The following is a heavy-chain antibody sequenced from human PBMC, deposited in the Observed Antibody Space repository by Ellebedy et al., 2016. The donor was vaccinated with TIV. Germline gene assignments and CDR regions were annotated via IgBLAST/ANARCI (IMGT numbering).Heavy chain of an antibody. CDR2: INGSGGST. J-gene: IGHJ4*02. V-gene: IGHV3-23*01. Sequence: GESLKISXAASGFTFSSYAMSWVRQAPGKGLEWVSVINGSGGSTHYADSVKGRFTISRDNAKNSLYLQMNSLRAEDTALYYCAKDIGTSTVTTLGFDYWGQGTLVTVSS. D-gene: IGHD4-17*01. CDR1: GFTFSSYA. CDR3: AKDIGTSTVTTLGFDY.